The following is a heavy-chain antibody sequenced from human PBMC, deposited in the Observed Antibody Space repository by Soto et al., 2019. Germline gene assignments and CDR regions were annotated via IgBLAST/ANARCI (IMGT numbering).Heavy chain of an antibody. V-gene: IGHV2-5*01. CDR1: GFSLSTSGLG. CDR3: AHRPSGWYLFDY. Sequence: QITLKESGPTLVIPTQTLTLTCTFSGFSLSTSGLGVGWIRPPPGKALEWLALIYWNDDKRYSPSLKARLTITKDTSKNQVVLTMTNMDPVDTATYYCAHRPSGWYLFDYWGQGTLVTVSS. CDR2: IYWNDDK. J-gene: IGHJ4*02. D-gene: IGHD6-19*01.